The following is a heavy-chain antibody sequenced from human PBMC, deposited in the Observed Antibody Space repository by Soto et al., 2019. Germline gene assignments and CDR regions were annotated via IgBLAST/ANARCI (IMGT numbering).Heavy chain of an antibody. V-gene: IGHV4-39*01. D-gene: IGHD3-9*01. CDR3: ARHRXYYDILTGYYTELNFDY. CDR2: IYYSGTT. CDR1: GDSISSSSYY. J-gene: IGHJ4*02. Sequence: ASETLSLTCTVSGDSISSSSYYWGWIRQPPGKGLEWIGSIYYSGTTYYNPSLKSRVTISVDTSKNQFSLKLSSVTAADTAVYYCARHRXYYDILTGYYTELNFDYWGQGTQVTVSA.